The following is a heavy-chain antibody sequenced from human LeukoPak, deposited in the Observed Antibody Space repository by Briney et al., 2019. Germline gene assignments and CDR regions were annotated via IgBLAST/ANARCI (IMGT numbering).Heavy chain of an antibody. J-gene: IGHJ6*02. CDR1: GYTFTSYD. CDR3: ARVAYGDFWSGYYYYYGMDV. V-gene: IGHV1-8*01. D-gene: IGHD3-3*01. CDR2: MNPNSGNT. Sequence: ASVKVSCKASGYTFTSYDINWVRQATGQGLERMGWMNPNSGNTGYAQKFQGRVTMTRNTSISTAYMELSSLRSEDTAVYYCARVAYGDFWSGYYYYYGMDVWGQGTTVTVSS.